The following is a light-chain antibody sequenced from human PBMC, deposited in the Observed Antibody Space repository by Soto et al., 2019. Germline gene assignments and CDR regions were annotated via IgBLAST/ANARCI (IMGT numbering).Light chain of an antibody. CDR2: EVS. CDR1: SSDVGIYNY. J-gene: IGLJ1*01. CDR3: GSYTSSSNYV. V-gene: IGLV2-14*01. Sequence: QSALTQPASVSGSPGQSIAISCTGTSSDVGIYNYVSWYQQHPGTAPKLVIYEVSNRPSGTSDRFSGSKSGHTASLTISGLQTEDEAVYYCGSYTSSSNYVFGTGTKLTVL.